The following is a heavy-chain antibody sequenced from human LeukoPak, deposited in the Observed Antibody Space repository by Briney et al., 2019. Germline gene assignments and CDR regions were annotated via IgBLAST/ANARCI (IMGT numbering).Heavy chain of an antibody. CDR3: ARDIS. V-gene: IGHV3-7*03. J-gene: IGHJ5*02. CDR2: IKEDGSEK. CDR1: GFTFSYYW. Sequence: GGSLRLSCAASGFTFSYYWMSWVRQGPGKGLEWVANIKEDGSEKYYGDSVKGRFTISRDNAKNSLYLQMNSLRAEDTAIYYCARDISWGQGILVTVSS.